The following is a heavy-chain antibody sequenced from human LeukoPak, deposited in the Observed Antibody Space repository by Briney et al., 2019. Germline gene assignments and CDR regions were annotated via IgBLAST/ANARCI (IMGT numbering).Heavy chain of an antibody. CDR3: ARDRLFGDYAGWNYYYYYMDV. CDR1: GFTFSSYA. J-gene: IGHJ6*03. V-gene: IGHV3-30*04. Sequence: PGGSLRLSCAASGFTFSSYAMHWVRQAPGKGLEWVAVISYDGSNKYYADSVKGRFTISRDNSKNTLYLQMNSLRAEDTAVYYCARDRLFGDYAGWNYYYYYMDVWGKGTTVTVSS. D-gene: IGHD4-17*01. CDR2: ISYDGSNK.